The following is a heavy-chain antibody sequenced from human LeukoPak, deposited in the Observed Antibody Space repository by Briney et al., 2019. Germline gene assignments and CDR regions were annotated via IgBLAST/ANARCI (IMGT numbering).Heavy chain of an antibody. J-gene: IGHJ3*02. CDR3: AKPSWLVRLSGAFDI. D-gene: IGHD5-24*01. CDR2: IRYDGRNK. V-gene: IGHV3-30*02. CDR1: GFTFSNYG. Sequence: PGGSLRLSCAASGFTFSNYGMHWVRQAPDKGLEWVAFIRYDGRNKYYADSVKGRFTISRDNSKNTLYLQMNSLRAEDTAVYYCAKPSWLVRLSGAFDIWGQGTMVTVSS.